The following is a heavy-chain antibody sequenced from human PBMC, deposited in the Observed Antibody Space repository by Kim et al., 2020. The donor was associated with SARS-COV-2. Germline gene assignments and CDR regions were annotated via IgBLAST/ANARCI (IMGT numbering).Heavy chain of an antibody. Sequence: SVKVSCKASGGTFSSYAISWVRQAPGQGLEWMGGIIPIFGTANYAQKFQGRVTITADESTSTAYMELSSLRSEDTAVYYCARVGYGSGSYYAPIKYYCYGMDVWGQGTRVTVSS. CDR2: IIPIFGTA. J-gene: IGHJ6*02. D-gene: IGHD3-10*01. V-gene: IGHV1-69*13. CDR1: GGTFSSYA. CDR3: ARVGYGSGSYYAPIKYYCYGMDV.